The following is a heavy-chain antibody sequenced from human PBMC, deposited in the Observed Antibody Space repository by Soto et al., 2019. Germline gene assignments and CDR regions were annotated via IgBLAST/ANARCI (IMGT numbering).Heavy chain of an antibody. Sequence: GGSLRLSCAASGFTFSSYGMHWVRQAPGKGLEWVAVISYDGSNKYYADSVKGRFTISRDNSKNTLYLQMNSLRAEDTAVYYCAKDLRRLVQLWSLDYWGQGTLVTVSS. CDR2: ISYDGSNK. J-gene: IGHJ4*02. D-gene: IGHD5-18*01. CDR1: GFTFSSYG. CDR3: AKDLRRLVQLWSLDY. V-gene: IGHV3-30*18.